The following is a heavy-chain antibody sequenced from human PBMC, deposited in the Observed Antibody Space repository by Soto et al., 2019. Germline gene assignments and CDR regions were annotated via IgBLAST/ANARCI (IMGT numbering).Heavy chain of an antibody. J-gene: IGHJ3*02. CDR3: ASRNYDILTGLATGDDAFDI. CDR1: GGTFSSYA. V-gene: IGHV1-69*12. Sequence: QVQLVQSGAEVKKPGSSVKVSCKASGGTFSSYAISWVRQAPGQGLEWMGGFIPIFGTANYAQTFQGRVTTTADESTRTAYMEMSSLRSEDTAVYYCASRNYDILTGLATGDDAFDIWGQGTMVTLSS. CDR2: FIPIFGTA. D-gene: IGHD3-9*01.